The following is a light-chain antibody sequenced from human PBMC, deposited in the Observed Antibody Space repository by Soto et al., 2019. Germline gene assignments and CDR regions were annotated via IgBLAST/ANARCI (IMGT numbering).Light chain of an antibody. V-gene: IGKV1-5*03. J-gene: IGKJ1*01. CDR1: QSISGS. Sequence: DIQMTQSPSTLSASVGDRVTITCRASQSISGSLAWYQQKPGKAPKLLIYEASNLKSGVQSRFSGIGSWTEYTLTISSLQPDDSASYYCQQDNGYWTFGQGTRVEIK. CDR3: QQDNGYWT. CDR2: EAS.